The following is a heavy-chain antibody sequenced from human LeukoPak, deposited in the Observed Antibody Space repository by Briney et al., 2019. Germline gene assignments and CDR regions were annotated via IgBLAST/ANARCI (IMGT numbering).Heavy chain of an antibody. J-gene: IGHJ5*02. V-gene: IGHV1-46*01. CDR2: INPSGGST. Sequence: ASVKVSCKASGYTFTSYYMHWVRQAPGQGLEWMGIINPSGGSTGYAQKFQGRVTMTRDTSTSTVYMELSSLRSEDTAVYYRARDFRITIFGVVTRRIGGLNWFDPWGQGTLVTVSS. CDR1: GYTFTSYY. CDR3: ARDFRITIFGVVTRRIGGLNWFDP. D-gene: IGHD3-3*01.